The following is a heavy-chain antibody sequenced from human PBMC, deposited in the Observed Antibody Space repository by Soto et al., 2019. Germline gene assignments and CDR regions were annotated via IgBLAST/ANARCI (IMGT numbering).Heavy chain of an antibody. CDR3: ARIGVSSGHEAPDFDS. J-gene: IGHJ4*02. CDR2: ISGFNGNT. CDR1: GYTFNFYG. Sequence: ASVKVSCKASGYTFNFYGITWVRQAPGQGLEWMGWISGFNGNTNYAADLQGRVTMTTDTSTSTAYMELRGLRSDDTAVYYCARIGVSSGHEAPDFDSWGQGTLVTVSS. V-gene: IGHV1-18*01. D-gene: IGHD3-16*01.